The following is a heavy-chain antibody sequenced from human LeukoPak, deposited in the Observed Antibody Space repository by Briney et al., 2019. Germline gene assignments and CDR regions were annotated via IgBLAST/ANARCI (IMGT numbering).Heavy chain of an antibody. CDR3: ARLKISYMDV. V-gene: IGHV3-21*01. CDR2: ITSSSSYI. D-gene: IGHD2-15*01. Sequence: GGSLRLSCAASGFTFSSYNMNWVRQAPGKGLEWVSSITSSSSYIYYADSVKGRFTISRDNAKNSLFLQMNSLRAEDTAVYYCARLKISYMDVWGKGTTVTVSS. J-gene: IGHJ6*03. CDR1: GFTFSSYN.